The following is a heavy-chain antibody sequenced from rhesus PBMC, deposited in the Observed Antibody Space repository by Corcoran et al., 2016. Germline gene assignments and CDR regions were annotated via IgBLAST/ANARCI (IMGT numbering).Heavy chain of an antibody. Sequence: QVQLQESGPGLVQPSETLSLTCAVSGDSFRSYWWSWTSQTPRKGVEWIGENKGNSRSTNYNPSRKSRSTMSKDAYKSQFSLKLRSVTAADTAVYYCVRYAGSSLGYWCQGVLVTVSS. J-gene: IGHJ4*01. CDR3: VRYAGSSLGY. CDR2: NKGNSRST. CDR1: GDSFRSYW. D-gene: IGHD4-29*01. V-gene: IGHV4-80*01.